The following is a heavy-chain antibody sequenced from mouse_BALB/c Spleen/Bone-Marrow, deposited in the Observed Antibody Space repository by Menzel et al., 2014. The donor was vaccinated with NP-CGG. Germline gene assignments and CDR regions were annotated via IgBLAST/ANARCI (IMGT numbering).Heavy chain of an antibody. CDR2: ILPGRGRT. CDR3: ARWDTTAMDY. CDR1: GYTFSSYW. V-gene: IGHV1-9*01. J-gene: IGHJ4*01. D-gene: IGHD1-1*01. Sequence: QVQLKQSGAELMKPGASVKISCKATGYTFSSYWIEWVKQRPGHGLEWIGEILPGRGRTNYNEKFKGKATFTSDTSSNTAYMQLSSLTSEDSAVYYCARWDTTAMDYWGQGTSVTVSS.